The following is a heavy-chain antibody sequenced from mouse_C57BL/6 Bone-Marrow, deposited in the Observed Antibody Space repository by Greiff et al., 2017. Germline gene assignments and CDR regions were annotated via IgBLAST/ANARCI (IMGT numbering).Heavy chain of an antibody. Sequence: VQLQQSGAELARPGASVKLSCKASGYTFTSYGISWVKQRTGQGLEWIGEISPRSGNTYYNEKFKGKATLTADKSSSTAYMERRSLTSEDSAVYFCARLRLRRSWYFDVWGTGTTVTVSS. CDR3: ARLRLRRSWYFDV. V-gene: IGHV1-81*01. D-gene: IGHD2-4*01. J-gene: IGHJ1*03. CDR2: ISPRSGNT. CDR1: GYTFTSYG.